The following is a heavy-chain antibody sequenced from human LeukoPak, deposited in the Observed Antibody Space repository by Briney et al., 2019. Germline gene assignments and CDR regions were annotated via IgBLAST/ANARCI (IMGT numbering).Heavy chain of an antibody. CDR3: ARGRLSRYSGGSCFFDY. V-gene: IGHV1-2*04. CDR1: GYTFTGYY. CDR2: INPNSGGT. J-gene: IGHJ4*02. D-gene: IGHD2-15*01. Sequence: GASVKVSCKASGYTFTGYYMHWVRQAPGQGLEWMGWINPNSGGTNYAQKFQGWVTMTRDTSISTAYMELSRLRSDDTAVYYCARGRLSRYSGGSCFFDYWGQGTLVTVSS.